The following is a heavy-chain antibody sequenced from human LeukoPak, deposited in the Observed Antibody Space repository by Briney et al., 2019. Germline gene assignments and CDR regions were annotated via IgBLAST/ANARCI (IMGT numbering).Heavy chain of an antibody. CDR1: GFTFSSYS. Sequence: GGSLRLSCAASGFTFSSYSMNWVRQAPGKGLEWVSSISSSSSYIYYADSVKGRFTISRDNAKNSLYLQMNSLRAKDTAVYYCARRRGGVNPPKFDYWGQGTLVTVSS. CDR3: ARRRGGVNPPKFDY. J-gene: IGHJ4*02. V-gene: IGHV3-21*01. D-gene: IGHD1-26*01. CDR2: ISSSSSYI.